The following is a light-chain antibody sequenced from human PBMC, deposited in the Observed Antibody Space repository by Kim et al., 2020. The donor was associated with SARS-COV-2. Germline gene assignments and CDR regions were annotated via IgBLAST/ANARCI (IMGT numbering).Light chain of an antibody. V-gene: IGKV3-20*01. CDR3: QQYGSSPYT. CDR1: QSVSKNY. J-gene: IGKJ2*01. CDR2: AAS. Sequence: LSPGERVTLSCRASQSVSKNYLAWYQQKPGQAPRLLIYAASSRATGIPDRFSGSGSGTDFTLTISRLEPEDFAGYYCQQYGSSPYTFGQGTKLEI.